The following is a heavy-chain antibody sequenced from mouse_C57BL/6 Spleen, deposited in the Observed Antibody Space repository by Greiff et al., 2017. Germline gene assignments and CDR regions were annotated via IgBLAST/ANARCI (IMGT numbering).Heavy chain of an antibody. CDR1: GFTFSSYT. CDR2: ISGGGGNT. CDR3: ASPDYYGSTLFAY. V-gene: IGHV5-9*01. J-gene: IGHJ3*01. D-gene: IGHD1-1*01. Sequence: EVKLVESGGGLVKPGGSLKLSCAASGFTFSSYTMSWVRQTPEKRLEWVATISGGGGNTYYPDSVKGRFTISRDNAKNTLYLQMSSLRSEDTALYYCASPDYYGSTLFAYWGQGTLVTVSA.